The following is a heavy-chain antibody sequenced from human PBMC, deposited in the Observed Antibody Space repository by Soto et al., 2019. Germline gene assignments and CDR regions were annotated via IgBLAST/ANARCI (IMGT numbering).Heavy chain of an antibody. CDR2: IDPSDSYT. J-gene: IGHJ4*02. D-gene: IGHD6-25*01. CDR3: AREPKRSTDVGSDTTFDY. V-gene: IGHV5-10-1*01. Sequence: PGESLKISCKGSGYSFTSYWINWVRQMPGKGLEWMGRIDPSDSYTNYSPSFQGHVTISADKSISTASLQWSSLKASDTAMYYCAREPKRSTDVGSDTTFDYWGQGTLVTVSS. CDR1: GYSFTSYW.